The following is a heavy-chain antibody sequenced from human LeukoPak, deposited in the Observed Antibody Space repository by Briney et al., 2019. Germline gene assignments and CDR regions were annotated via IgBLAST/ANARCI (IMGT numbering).Heavy chain of an antibody. CDR2: ISSSSSYI. D-gene: IGHD2-2*01. CDR3: ASANPVVPAALDAFDI. CDR1: GFTFSSST. V-gene: IGHV3-21*01. Sequence: GGSLRLSCAASGFTFSSSTMNWVRQAPGKGLEWVSSISSSSSYIYYADSVKGRFTISRDNAKNSLYLQMNSLRAEDTAVYYCASANPVVPAALDAFDIWGQGTMVTVSS. J-gene: IGHJ3*02.